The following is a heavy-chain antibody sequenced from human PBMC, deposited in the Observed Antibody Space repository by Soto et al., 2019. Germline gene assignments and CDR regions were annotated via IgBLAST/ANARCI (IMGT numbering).Heavy chain of an antibody. Sequence: EVQLLESGGGLVQPGGSLRLSCAASGFTFSSYAMSWVRQAPGKGLEWVSAISGSGGSTYYADSVKGRFTISRDNSKMTLYLRMNSVRADDTPVYYCAKVESWSIHLSFQHWGQGTLVTVSS. D-gene: IGHD1-26*01. CDR1: GFTFSSYA. CDR2: ISGSGGST. CDR3: AKVESWSIHLSFQH. J-gene: IGHJ1*01. V-gene: IGHV3-23*01.